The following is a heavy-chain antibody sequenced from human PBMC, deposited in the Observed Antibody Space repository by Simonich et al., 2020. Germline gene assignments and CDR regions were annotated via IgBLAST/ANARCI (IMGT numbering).Heavy chain of an antibody. D-gene: IGHD2-21*01. CDR3: AREFRDYWYFDL. CDR2: IYYSGST. J-gene: IGHJ2*01. CDR1: GGSISSYY. V-gene: IGHV4-59*12. Sequence: QVQLQESGPGLVKPSETLSLTCTVSGGSISSYYWSWIRQPPGKGLEWIGYIYYSGSTNYNPPLKSRVTISVDTSKNQFSLKLSSVTAADTAVYYCAREFRDYWYFDLWGRGTLVTVSS.